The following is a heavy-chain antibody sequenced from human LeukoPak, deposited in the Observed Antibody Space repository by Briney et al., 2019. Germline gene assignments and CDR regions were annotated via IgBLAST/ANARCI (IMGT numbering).Heavy chain of an antibody. V-gene: IGHV1-46*01. CDR1: GYTFTSYH. D-gene: IGHD2-2*01. J-gene: IGHJ4*02. CDR2: INPSGGST. CDR3: ARVSVVPAAHLDY. Sequence: ASVKVSCKASGYTFTSYHIHWVRQAPGQGLEWMGIINPSGGSTTYAQRFQGRVTITRDTSTSTVYMELSSLRSEDTALYYCARVSVVPAAHLDYWGQGTLVTVSS.